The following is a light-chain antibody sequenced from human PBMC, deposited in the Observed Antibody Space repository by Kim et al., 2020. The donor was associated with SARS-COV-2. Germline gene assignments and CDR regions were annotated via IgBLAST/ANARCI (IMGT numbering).Light chain of an antibody. CDR1: RGSIASNY. Sequence: KTVTISCTRSRGSIASNYVQWYQQRPGSSPTTVIYEDNQRPSGVPDRFSGSIDSSSNSASLTISGLKTEDEADYYCQSYDSSNRGVFGGGTQLTVL. CDR3: QSYDSSNRGV. J-gene: IGLJ3*02. CDR2: EDN. V-gene: IGLV6-57*01.